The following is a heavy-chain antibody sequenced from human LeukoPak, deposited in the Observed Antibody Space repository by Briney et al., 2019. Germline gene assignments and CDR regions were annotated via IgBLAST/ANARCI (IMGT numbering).Heavy chain of an antibody. CDR3: AGRDRGYYYGLDL. CDR2: IHSGGST. D-gene: IGHD3-10*01. CDR1: GFTVSSNY. V-gene: IGHV3-66*01. J-gene: IGHJ6*02. Sequence: PGGSLRLSCAASGFTVSSNYMSWVRQAPVKGLEWVSVIHSGGSTVYANPVKGRFTISRDNSKNTLYLQMNGLRAEDTGVYYCAGRDRGYYYGLDLWGQGTTVTVSS.